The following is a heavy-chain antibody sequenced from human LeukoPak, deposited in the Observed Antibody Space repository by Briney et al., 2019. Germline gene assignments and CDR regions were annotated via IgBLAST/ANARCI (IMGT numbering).Heavy chain of an antibody. Sequence: ASVKVSCKASGYTFTSYAMHWVRQAPGQRLEWMGWINAGNGNTKYSQKFQGRDTITRDTSASTAYMELSSLRSEDTAVYYCASSSGVVTAIYYYYGMDVWGQGTTVTVSS. D-gene: IGHD2-21*02. CDR1: GYTFTSYA. CDR2: INAGNGNT. CDR3: ASSSGVVTAIYYYYGMDV. J-gene: IGHJ6*02. V-gene: IGHV1-3*01.